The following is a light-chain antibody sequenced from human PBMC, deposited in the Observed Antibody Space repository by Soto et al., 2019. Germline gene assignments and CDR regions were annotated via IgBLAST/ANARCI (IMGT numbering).Light chain of an antibody. J-gene: IGLJ1*01. Sequence: SVSGSSGESRTISYNSTSSDVGGYNYVSWDQHHPGKAPKLMIYDVSNRPSGVSPRFSGSNSGHTASLTISALQPADEADYYCCTPPPSNTPPIAFGPGTKVTVL. CDR1: SSDVGGYNY. CDR2: DVS. CDR3: CTPPPSNTPPIA. V-gene: IGLV2-14*03.